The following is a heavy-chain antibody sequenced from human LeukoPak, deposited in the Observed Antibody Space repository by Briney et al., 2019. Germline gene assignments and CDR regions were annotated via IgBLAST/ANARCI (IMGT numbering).Heavy chain of an antibody. CDR2: IYWDYDK. CDR3: AHSRSDYYYDSSGSYYFDY. CDR1: GFSLSTSGVG. V-gene: IGHV2-5*02. J-gene: IGHJ4*02. Sequence: SGPTLVNPTQTLTLTCTFSGFSLSTSGVGVGWIRQPPGKALEWLALIYWDYDKRYSPSLKSRLTITKDPSKNQVVLTMTNMDPVDTATYYCAHSRSDYYYDSSGSYYFDYWGQGTLVTVSS. D-gene: IGHD3-22*01.